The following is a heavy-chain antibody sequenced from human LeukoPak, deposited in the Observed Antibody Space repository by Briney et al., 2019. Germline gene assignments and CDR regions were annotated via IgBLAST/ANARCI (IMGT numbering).Heavy chain of an antibody. CDR3: ARGIYYDSSGYYHPARPRPPYYFDY. V-gene: IGHV4-34*01. CDR1: GGSFSGYY. CDR2: INHSGRT. D-gene: IGHD3-22*01. Sequence: SETLSLTCAVYGGSFSGYYWSWIRQPPGKGLEWIGEINHSGRTNYNPSLKSRVTISVDTSKNQFSLKLSSVTAADTAVYYCARGIYYDSSGYYHPARPRPPYYFDYWGQGTLVTVSS. J-gene: IGHJ4*02.